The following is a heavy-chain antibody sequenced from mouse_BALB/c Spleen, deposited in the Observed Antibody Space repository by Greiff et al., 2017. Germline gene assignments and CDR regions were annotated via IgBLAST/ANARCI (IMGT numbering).Heavy chain of an antibody. CDR1: GYTFTSYT. D-gene: IGHD2-4*01. V-gene: IGHV1-4*02. CDR3: ARSSYYDYDD. Sequence: QVQLQQSAAELARPGASVKMSCKASGYTFTSYTMHWVKQRPGQGLEWIGYINPSSGYTEYNQKFKDKTTLTADKSSSTAYMQLSSLTSEDSAVYYCARSSYYDYDDWGQGTLVTVSA. J-gene: IGHJ3*01. CDR2: INPSSGYT.